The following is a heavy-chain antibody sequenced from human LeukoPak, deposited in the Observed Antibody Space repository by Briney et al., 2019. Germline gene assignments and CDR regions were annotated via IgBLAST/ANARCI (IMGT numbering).Heavy chain of an antibody. D-gene: IGHD3-10*01. Sequence: PGGSLRLSCAASGFTFSSYAMSWVRQAPGKGLEWVSAISGSGGSTYYADSVEGRFTISRDNSKNTLYLQMNSLRAEDTAVYYCAKDPSTMVRGAPFDPWGQGTLVTVSS. J-gene: IGHJ5*02. V-gene: IGHV3-23*01. CDR1: GFTFSSYA. CDR3: AKDPSTMVRGAPFDP. CDR2: ISGSGGST.